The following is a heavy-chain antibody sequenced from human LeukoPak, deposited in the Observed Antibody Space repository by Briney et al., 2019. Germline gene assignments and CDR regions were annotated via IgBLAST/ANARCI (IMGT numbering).Heavy chain of an antibody. D-gene: IGHD3-22*01. J-gene: IGHJ5*01. CDR2: ISAYNGNT. CDR1: GYTFTTYG. Sequence: SVKLSCKASGYTFTTYGVSWVRQATGQPLEWMGWISAYNGNTNYAQKLQGRVTMTTDTSTTTAYMELRSLRSDDTAVYYCARDEARYSSGYYPNWFDSWGQGTLVTVSS. V-gene: IGHV1-18*01. CDR3: ARDEARYSSGYYPNWFDS.